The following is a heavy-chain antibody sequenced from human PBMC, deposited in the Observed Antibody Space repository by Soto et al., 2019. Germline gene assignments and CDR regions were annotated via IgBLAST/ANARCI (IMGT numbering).Heavy chain of an antibody. V-gene: IGHV3-30-3*01. Sequence: VQLVESGGGLVQPGESLRLSCAASGFIFSSYAMHWVRQAPGKGLEWVAVISYDGSNKYYADSVKGRFTISRDNSKNTLYLQMNSLRAEDTAVYYCAREYYDFWSGYWYYFDYWGQGTLVTVSS. CDR1: GFIFSSYA. CDR2: ISYDGSNK. CDR3: AREYYDFWSGYWYYFDY. J-gene: IGHJ4*02. D-gene: IGHD3-3*01.